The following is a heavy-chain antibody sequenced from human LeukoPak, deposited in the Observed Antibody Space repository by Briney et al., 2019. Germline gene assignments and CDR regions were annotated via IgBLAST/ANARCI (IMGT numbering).Heavy chain of an antibody. CDR2: IYPGDSDT. CDR1: GYSFTSYW. V-gene: IGHV5-51*01. J-gene: IGHJ5*02. D-gene: IGHD2-2*01. CDR3: ARVPNLRPHLVVVPAAIGWFDP. Sequence: GESLKISCKGSGYSFTSYWIGWVRQMPGKGLEWMGIIYPGDSDTRYSPSFQGQVTISADKSISTAYLQWSSLKASDTAMYYCARVPNLRPHLVVVPAAIGWFDPWGQGTLVTVSS.